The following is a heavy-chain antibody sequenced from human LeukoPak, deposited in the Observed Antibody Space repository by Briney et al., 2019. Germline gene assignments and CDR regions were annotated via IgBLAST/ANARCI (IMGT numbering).Heavy chain of an antibody. J-gene: IGHJ3*02. Sequence: SETLSLTCTVSGGSISSGGYYWSWIRQHPGKGLEWIEYIYYSGSTYYNPSLKSRVTISVDTSKNQFSLKLSSVTAADTAVYYCARDPLFAYYYDSSGYPNGAFDIWGQGTMVTVSS. V-gene: IGHV4-31*03. CDR2: IYYSGST. CDR3: ARDPLFAYYYDSSGYPNGAFDI. D-gene: IGHD3-22*01. CDR1: GGSISSGGYY.